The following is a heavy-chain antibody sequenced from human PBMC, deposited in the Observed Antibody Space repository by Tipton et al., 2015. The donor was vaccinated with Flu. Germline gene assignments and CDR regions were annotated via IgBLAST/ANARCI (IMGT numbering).Heavy chain of an antibody. Sequence: SLRLSCTVSGFTFDDYAVTWVRQAPGKGLEWVGFIRRKAYGGTPEYAAPVKGRFTISRDESKSIAYLQMNSLKTEDTAVYYCSRDPHSDEAMDYWGQGTLVTVSS. J-gene: IGHJ4*02. D-gene: IGHD2-21*02. CDR2: IRRKAYGGTP. V-gene: IGHV3-49*04. CDR1: GFTFDDYA. CDR3: SRDPHSDEAMDY.